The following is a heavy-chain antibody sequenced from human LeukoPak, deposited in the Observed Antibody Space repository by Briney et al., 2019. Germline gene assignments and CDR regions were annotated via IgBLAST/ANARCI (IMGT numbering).Heavy chain of an antibody. CDR2: IYYSGST. D-gene: IGHD6-13*01. J-gene: IGHJ4*02. CDR3: AGIAAAGLSRFDY. V-gene: IGHV4-59*01. CDR1: GGSISSYY. Sequence: PSETLSLTCTVSGGSISSYYWSWIRQPPGKGLEWIGYIYYSGSTNYNPSLKSRVTISVDTSKNQFSLKLSSVTAADTAVYYCAGIAAAGLSRFDYWGQGTLVTVSS.